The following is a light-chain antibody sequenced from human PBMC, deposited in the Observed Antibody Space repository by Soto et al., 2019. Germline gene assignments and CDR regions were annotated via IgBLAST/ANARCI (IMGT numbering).Light chain of an antibody. CDR1: TGPVTSTFY. J-gene: IGLJ2*01. Sequence: QAVVTQEPSLSVSPGGSVTLTCASSTGPVTSTFYPNWFQQKPGQAPRSLSYSTSNRHSWTTDRFSGSLLGVRAALTLASVHPEAEADYYWLLYYGGVRVFGGGTKLTVL. CDR3: LLYYGGVRV. CDR2: STS. V-gene: IGLV7-43*01.